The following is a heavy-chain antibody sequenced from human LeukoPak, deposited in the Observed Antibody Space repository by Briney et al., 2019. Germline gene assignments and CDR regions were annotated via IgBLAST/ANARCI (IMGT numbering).Heavy chain of an antibody. CDR2: IGADGVTT. CDR1: GSTFTSFP. CDR3: AKTWFGDLEIRFDP. Sequence: PGGSLRLSCAASGSTFTSFPMSWVRRAPGKGLEYLSLIGADGVTTYYADSVKGRFTISRDNSNNTLYLQMNSLRAGDTAVYYCAKTWFGDLEIRFDPWGQGTLVTVSS. D-gene: IGHD3-10*01. V-gene: IGHV3-23*01. J-gene: IGHJ5*02.